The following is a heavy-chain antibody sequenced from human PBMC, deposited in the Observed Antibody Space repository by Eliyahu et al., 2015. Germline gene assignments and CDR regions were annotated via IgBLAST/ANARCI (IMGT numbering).Heavy chain of an antibody. D-gene: IGHD4-11*01. CDR3: ARRDYRNDYTMGNWFDP. Sequence: EVQLVQSGAEVKXPGESXKIXCTGSGXXXTSXXIGWVRQMPGKGLEWMGIIYPGXSDTRYSPSFQGQVTISADKSISTAYLQWSSLKASDTAMYYCARRDYRNDYTMGNWFDPWGQGTLVTVSS. J-gene: IGHJ5*02. CDR2: IYPGXSDT. V-gene: IGHV5-51*01. CDR1: GXXXTSXX.